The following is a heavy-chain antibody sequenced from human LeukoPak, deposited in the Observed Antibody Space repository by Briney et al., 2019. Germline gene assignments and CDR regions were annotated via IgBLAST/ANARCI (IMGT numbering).Heavy chain of an antibody. Sequence: GGSLRLSCAASGFTFSSYAMSWVRQAPGKGLEWVSAVSGSGGSTYYADSVKGRFTISRDNSKNTLYLQMNSLRAEDTAVYYCAKDRDWSGWYFDNWGQRTLVTVSS. CDR1: GFTFSSYA. V-gene: IGHV3-23*01. D-gene: IGHD6-19*01. CDR3: AKDRDWSGWYFDN. J-gene: IGHJ4*02. CDR2: VSGSGGST.